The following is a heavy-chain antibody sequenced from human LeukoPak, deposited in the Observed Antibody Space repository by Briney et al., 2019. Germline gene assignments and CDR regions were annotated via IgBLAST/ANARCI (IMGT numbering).Heavy chain of an antibody. Sequence: PGGSLRLSCAASGFTFSSYGMHWVRQAPGKGLEWVAVISYDGSNKYYADSVKGRFTISRDNSKNTLYLQMNSLRAEDTAVYYCATDGGRGAVDCWGQGTLVTVSS. V-gene: IGHV3-30*03. CDR1: GFTFSSYG. D-gene: IGHD3-10*01. CDR2: ISYDGSNK. CDR3: ATDGGRGAVDC. J-gene: IGHJ4*02.